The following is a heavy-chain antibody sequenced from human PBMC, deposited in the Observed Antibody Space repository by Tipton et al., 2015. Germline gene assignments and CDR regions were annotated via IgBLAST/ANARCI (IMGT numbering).Heavy chain of an antibody. CDR2: MSAYNGNT. CDR1: GYTFTTYG. J-gene: IGHJ4*02. V-gene: IGHV1-18*01. CDR3: AREQGSTNYYFDT. D-gene: IGHD1-1*01. Sequence: QLVQSGAEVKKTGASEKVSCTASGYTFTTYGISWVRQAPGQGLEWMGWMSAYNGNTIYQQKFKGRVTMTRDKSTNTAYMELRSLRSDDTSIYYCAREQGSTNYYFDTWGQGTLVTVPS.